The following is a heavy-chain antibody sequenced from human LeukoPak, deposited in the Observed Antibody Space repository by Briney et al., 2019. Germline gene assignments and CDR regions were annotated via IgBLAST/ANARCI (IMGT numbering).Heavy chain of an antibody. D-gene: IGHD5-12*01. CDR3: ARSRAYDYNFDN. V-gene: IGHV4-59*01. J-gene: IGHJ4*02. CDR2: IFYSGST. CDR1: SGSISSYY. Sequence: SETLSLTCTVSSGSISSYYCSWIRQPPGKGLEWIGYIFYSGSTNYNPSLKSRVTISVDTSKNQFSLKLTSVTAADTAVYYCARSRAYDYNFDNWGQGTLVTVSS.